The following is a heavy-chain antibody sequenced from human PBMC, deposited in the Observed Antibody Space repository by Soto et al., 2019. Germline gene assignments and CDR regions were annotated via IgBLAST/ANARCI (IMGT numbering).Heavy chain of an antibody. D-gene: IGHD3-10*01. J-gene: IGHJ6*02. CDR3: ARGVTMVRGVIYYYYGMDV. CDR1: GYTFTGYY. CDR2: INPNSGGT. Sequence: ASVKVSCKASGYTFTGYYIHWVRQAPGQGLEWMGWINPNSGGTNYAQKFQGRVTMTRDTSISTAYMELSRLRSDDTAVYYCARGVTMVRGVIYYYYGMDVWGQGTTVTVSS. V-gene: IGHV1-2*02.